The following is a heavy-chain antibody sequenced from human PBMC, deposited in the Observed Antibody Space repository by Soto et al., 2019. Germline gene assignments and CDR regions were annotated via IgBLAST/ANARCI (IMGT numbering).Heavy chain of an antibody. CDR2: IIPIFGTA. Sequence: QVQLVQSGAEVKKPGSSVKVSCKASGGTFSSYAISWVRQAPGQGLEWMGGIIPIFGTANYAQKFQGRVTLTADESTSTAYMELIRLRSEDTAVYYCARVGSDGGSYYVGFSWYFDLWGRGTLVTVSS. V-gene: IGHV1-69*12. D-gene: IGHD1-26*01. CDR3: ARVGSDGGSYYVGFSWYFDL. J-gene: IGHJ2*01. CDR1: GGTFSSYA.